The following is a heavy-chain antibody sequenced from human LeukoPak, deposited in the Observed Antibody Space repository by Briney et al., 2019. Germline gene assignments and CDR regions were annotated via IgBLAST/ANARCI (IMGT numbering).Heavy chain of an antibody. CDR1: GFTFSTFW. Sequence: GGSLRLSCAASGFTFSTFWMHWVRHAPGKGLVWVSHINTDGSSTSYADSVKGRFTISRDNAKNTLYLQMNSLRAEDTAVYYCARELRQTFDYWGQGSLVTVSS. CDR2: INTDGSST. CDR3: ARELRQTFDY. V-gene: IGHV3-74*01. J-gene: IGHJ4*02.